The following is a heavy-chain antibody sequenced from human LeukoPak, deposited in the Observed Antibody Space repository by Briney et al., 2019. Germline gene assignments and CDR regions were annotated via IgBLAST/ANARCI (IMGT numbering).Heavy chain of an antibody. V-gene: IGHV3-7*03. D-gene: IGHD5-12*01. J-gene: IGHJ2*01. Sequence: PGGSLRLSCAASGFTFSSYWMSWVRQAPGTGLEWVANIKQDGSEEYCVDSVRGRLTISRDNAKNSLYLQMNSLRAEDTAVYYCARVQLGGSWFFDLWGRGTLVTVST. CDR1: GFTFSSYW. CDR2: IKQDGSEE. CDR3: ARVQLGGSWFFDL.